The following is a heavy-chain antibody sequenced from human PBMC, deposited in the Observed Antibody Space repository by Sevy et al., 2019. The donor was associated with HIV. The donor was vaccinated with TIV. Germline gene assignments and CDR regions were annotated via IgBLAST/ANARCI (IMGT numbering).Heavy chain of an antibody. D-gene: IGHD3-3*01. CDR3: ARTTFDSWSGFHYYYFDS. V-gene: IGHV4-59*01. Sequence: SETLSLTCTVSGGSISSYYWSWIRQPPGEGLEWIGFVYYTGTTNYNPSLKSRVTISVDTSKNQFSLRLTSVTAADTAVYYCARTTFDSWSGFHYYYFDSWGQGALVTVSS. J-gene: IGHJ4*02. CDR2: VYYTGTT. CDR1: GGSISSYY.